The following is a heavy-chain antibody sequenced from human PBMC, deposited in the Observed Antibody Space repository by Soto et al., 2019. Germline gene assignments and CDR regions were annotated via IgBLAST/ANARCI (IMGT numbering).Heavy chain of an antibody. Sequence: PGESLKISCKGSGYSFTSYWISWSRQMPGKGLEWMGRMDPSDSYTNYSPSFQGHVTISADKSISTAYLQWNSLKASDTTMYYCARRDGYYYGMDVWGQGTTVTVSS. J-gene: IGHJ6*02. V-gene: IGHV5-10-1*01. CDR3: ARRDGYYYGMDV. CDR2: MDPSDSYT. CDR1: GYSFTSYW.